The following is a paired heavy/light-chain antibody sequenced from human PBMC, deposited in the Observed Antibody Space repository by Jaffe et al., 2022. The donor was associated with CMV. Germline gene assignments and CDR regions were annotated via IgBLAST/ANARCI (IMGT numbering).Light chain of an antibody. CDR3: LLHLGDAQLV. CDR1: TGAVTSDDF. Sequence: QTVVTQEPSLTVSPGGTVTLTCASSTGAVTSDDFPNWYQQKPGQAPRALIYSTSTKHSWTPARFSGSLLGGQAALTLSGVQPEDEAEYYCLLHLGDAQLVFGGGTKLTVL. J-gene: IGLJ3*02. CDR2: STS. V-gene: IGLV7-43*01.
Heavy chain of an antibody. V-gene: IGHV5-51*01. J-gene: IGHJ4*02. CDR1: GYSFTRYW. CDR2: IYPDDSDT. D-gene: IGHD3-9*01. Sequence: EVQLVQSEAEVKKPGESLKISCQVSGYSFTRYWIAWVRQMPGKGLEWMGIIYPDDSDTRYSPSFQGQVTISVDKSISTAYLQWSSLKASDTAIYYCARGHDTDYWGQGTLVTVSS. CDR3: ARGHDTDY.